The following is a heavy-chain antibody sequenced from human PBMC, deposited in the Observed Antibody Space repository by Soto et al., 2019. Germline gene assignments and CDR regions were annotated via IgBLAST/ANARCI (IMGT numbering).Heavy chain of an antibody. Sequence: QVRLVQSGAEVKKPGASVKVSCKASGYTFTSYDINWVRQATGQGLEWMGWMNPNSGNTGYAQKFQGRVTMTRNTSIRTAYMELSSLRSEDTAVYYCARLGYSSSWYYYYYYGMDVWGQGTTVPVSS. CDR1: GYTFTSYD. J-gene: IGHJ6*02. V-gene: IGHV1-8*01. CDR3: ARLGYSSSWYYYYYYGMDV. CDR2: MNPNSGNT. D-gene: IGHD6-13*01.